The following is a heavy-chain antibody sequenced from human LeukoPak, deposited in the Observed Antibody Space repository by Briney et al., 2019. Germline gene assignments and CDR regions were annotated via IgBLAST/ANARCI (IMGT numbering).Heavy chain of an antibody. CDR3: ARVNPHFDTLTENWFDP. V-gene: IGHV4-59*01. D-gene: IGHD3-9*01. J-gene: IGHJ5*02. CDR1: GGSISSYY. Sequence: SKTLSLTCTVSGGSISSYYWTWIRQPPGKGLEWIGYMFYTGSTDYNPSLKSRVTMSIDTSKNQFSLKLSSVTAADTAVYYCARVNPHFDTLTENWFDPWGQGTLVTVSS. CDR2: MFYTGST.